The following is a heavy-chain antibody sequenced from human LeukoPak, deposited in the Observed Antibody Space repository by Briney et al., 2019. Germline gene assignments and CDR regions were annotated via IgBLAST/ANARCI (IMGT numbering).Heavy chain of an antibody. CDR1: GGSIASYY. Sequence: SETLSLTCTVSGGSIASYYWSWIRQPPGKGLEWIGYMYYSGNSYYNPSLKSRVTISVDTSKNQFSLKLSSMTAADTAVYYCASYSNSWYYFDYWGQGTLVTVSS. CDR3: ASYSNSWYYFDY. J-gene: IGHJ4*02. D-gene: IGHD6-13*01. CDR2: MYYSGNS. V-gene: IGHV4-59*01.